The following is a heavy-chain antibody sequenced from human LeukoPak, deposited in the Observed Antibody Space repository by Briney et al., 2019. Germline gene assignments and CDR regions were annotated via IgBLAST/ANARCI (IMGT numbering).Heavy chain of an antibody. V-gene: IGHV4-4*07. CDR3: ARENTGSYREFDY. CDR2: IYSGGST. CDR1: GGSISSYY. Sequence: SETLSLTCTVSGGSISSYYWSWIRQPAGKGLEWIGRIYSGGSTNYNPSLKSRVTMSVDSSNNQFSLKLSSVTAADTAVFYCARENTGSYREFDYWRQGTLVTVSS. J-gene: IGHJ4*02. D-gene: IGHD1-26*01.